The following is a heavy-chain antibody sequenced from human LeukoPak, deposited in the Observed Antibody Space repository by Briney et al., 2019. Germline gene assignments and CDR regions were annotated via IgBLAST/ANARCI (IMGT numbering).Heavy chain of an antibody. J-gene: IGHJ4*02. CDR1: GGSISSYY. D-gene: IGHD3-10*01. CDR2: IYYSGST. Sequence: SETLSLTCTVSGGSISSYYWSWIRQAPGKGLEWIGYIYYSGSTNYNPSLKSRVTISVDTSKNQFSLKLSSVTAADTAVYYCARGGYYGSGRNYDYWGQGTLVTVSS. V-gene: IGHV4-59*01. CDR3: ARGGYYGSGRNYDY.